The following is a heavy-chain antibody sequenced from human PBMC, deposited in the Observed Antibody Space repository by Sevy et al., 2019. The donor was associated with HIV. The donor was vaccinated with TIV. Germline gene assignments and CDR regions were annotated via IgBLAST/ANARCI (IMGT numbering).Heavy chain of an antibody. CDR3: AKDMSDSSGYPYYFDY. D-gene: IGHD3-22*01. CDR1: GFTLEDYA. Sequence: FPRLPCAAPGFTLEDYAMHWVRQTPGEGLEWGPGICWNSCCLGHGDSVKGRFTISRDNAKNSLYLQMNSLRAEDTALYYCAKDMSDSSGYPYYFDYWGQGTLVTVSS. V-gene: IGHV3-9*01. CDR2: ICWNSCCL. J-gene: IGHJ4*02.